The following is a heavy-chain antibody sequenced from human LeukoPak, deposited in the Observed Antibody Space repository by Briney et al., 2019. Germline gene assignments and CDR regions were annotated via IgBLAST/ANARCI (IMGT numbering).Heavy chain of an antibody. CDR2: SSGTGFST. D-gene: IGHD1-20*01. CDR3: ARDGYNWIPFDA. Sequence: GGSLRLSCAASGFTLSAYYMAWVRQAPGKGLEFVSGSSGTGFSTHYADSVKGRFTISRDESKNILYLQMDSLRAEDTALYYCARDGYNWIPFDAWGQGTPVTVSS. CDR1: GFTLSAYY. J-gene: IGHJ4*02. V-gene: IGHV3-23*01.